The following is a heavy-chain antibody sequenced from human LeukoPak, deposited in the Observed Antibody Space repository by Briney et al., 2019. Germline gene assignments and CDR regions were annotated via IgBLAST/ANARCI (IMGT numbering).Heavy chain of an antibody. CDR1: GFTFSSYS. V-gene: IGHV3-21*01. Sequence: GGSLRLSCAASGFTFSSYSMNWVRQAPGKGLEWVSSISWSSSYIYYAEPVKGRFTISRDNAKNSLYLQMNSLRAEDTAVYYCAREDGAMMTEAFDIWGQGTMATVSS. CDR2: ISWSSSYI. CDR3: AREDGAMMTEAFDI. J-gene: IGHJ3*02. D-gene: IGHD4/OR15-4a*01.